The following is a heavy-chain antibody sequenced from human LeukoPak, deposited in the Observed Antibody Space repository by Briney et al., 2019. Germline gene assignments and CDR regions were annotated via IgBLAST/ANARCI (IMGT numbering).Heavy chain of an antibody. CDR1: GGSISSSSSY. CDR3: ARHRSGWLQSSFDY. Sequence: PSETLSLTCSVSGGSISSSSSYWGWIRQPPGKGLEWIGSICYSGSSFDNPALKSRVTISVDTSKNQFSLKLSSVTAADTAVYYCARHRSGWLQSSFDYWGQGTLVTVSS. V-gene: IGHV4-39*01. CDR2: ICYSGSS. J-gene: IGHJ4*02. D-gene: IGHD5-24*01.